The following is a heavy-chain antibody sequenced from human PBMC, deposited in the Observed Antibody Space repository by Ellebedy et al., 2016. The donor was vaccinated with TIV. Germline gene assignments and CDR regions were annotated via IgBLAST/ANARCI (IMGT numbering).Heavy chain of an antibody. J-gene: IGHJ6*02. CDR2: IYPGDSDT. Sequence: GESLKISCKGSGYSFTSYWIGWVRQMPGKGLEWMGIIYPGDSDTRYSPSFQGQVTISADKSISTAYLQWSSLKASDTAMYYCARLGYYGSGSADSGGYYYYGMDVWGQGTTVTVSS. CDR3: ARLGYYGSGSADSGGYYYYGMDV. D-gene: IGHD3-10*01. CDR1: GYSFTSYW. V-gene: IGHV5-51*01.